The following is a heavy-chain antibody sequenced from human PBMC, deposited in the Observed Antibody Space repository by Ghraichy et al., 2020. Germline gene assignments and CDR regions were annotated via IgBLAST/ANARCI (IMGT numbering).Heavy chain of an antibody. Sequence: SQTLSLTCTVSGGSISSSSYYWGWIRQPPGKGLEWIGSIYYSGSTYYNPSLKSRVTISVDTSKNQFSLKLSSVTAADTAVYYCARHVRPGYCSGGSCYGGDAFDIWGQGTMVTVSS. CDR2: IYYSGST. CDR3: ARHVRPGYCSGGSCYGGDAFDI. J-gene: IGHJ3*02. V-gene: IGHV4-39*01. CDR1: GGSISSSSYY. D-gene: IGHD2-15*01.